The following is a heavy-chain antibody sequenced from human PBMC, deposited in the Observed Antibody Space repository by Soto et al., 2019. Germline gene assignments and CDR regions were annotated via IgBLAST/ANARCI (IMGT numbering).Heavy chain of an antibody. CDR3: ARLEKTRRLTSDFDI. D-gene: IGHD3-16*01. V-gene: IGHV3-73*01. J-gene: IGHJ3*02. Sequence: GESLKISCAASGFTFSGSAMHWVRQASGKGLEWVGRIKSKANSYATAYAASVKGRFTISRDDSKNTAHLQMNSLKTEDTAVYYCARLEKTRRLTSDFDIWGQGTMVTVSS. CDR2: IKSKANSYAT. CDR1: GFTFSGSA.